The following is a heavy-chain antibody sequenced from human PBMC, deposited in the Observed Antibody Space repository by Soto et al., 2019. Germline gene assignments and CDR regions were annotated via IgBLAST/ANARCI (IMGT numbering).Heavy chain of an antibody. Sequence: QLQLQESGPGLVKPSETLSLTCTVSGGSISSSSYYWGWIRQPPGKGLEWIGSIYYSGSTYYTPTIKSRATTSVHTSKPHFSLTLSSVSAADTAVYYSARSSKGRTPVDYWGQGTLVTVSS. CDR1: GGSISSSSYY. D-gene: IGHD2-15*01. J-gene: IGHJ4*02. V-gene: IGHV4-39*02. CDR2: IYYSGST. CDR3: ARSSKGRTPVDY.